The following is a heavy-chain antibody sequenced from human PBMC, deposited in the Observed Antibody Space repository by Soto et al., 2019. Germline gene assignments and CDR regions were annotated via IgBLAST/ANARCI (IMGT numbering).Heavy chain of an antibody. CDR1: GGTISSYT. D-gene: IGHD3-9*01. CDR2: IIPILGIA. V-gene: IGHV1-69*04. Sequence: GASVKVSCQASGGTISSYTISWVRQAPGQGLEWMGRIIPILGIANYAQKFQGRVTITADKSTSTAYMELSSLRSEDTAVYYCAREVQYYDILTGYSNWFDPWGQGTLVTVPQ. J-gene: IGHJ5*02. CDR3: AREVQYYDILTGYSNWFDP.